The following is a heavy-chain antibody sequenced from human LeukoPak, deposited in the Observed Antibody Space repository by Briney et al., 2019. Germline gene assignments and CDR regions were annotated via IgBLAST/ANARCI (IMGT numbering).Heavy chain of an antibody. Sequence: ASVKVSCKASGYTFTGYDINWVRQATGQGLEWMGWMNPNSGNTGYAQKFQGRVTMTRNTSISKAYMELSSMRYEDTAVYYCARDVAGNYGSGSYYTFDYWGQGTLVTVSS. CDR3: ARDVAGNYGSGSYYTFDY. J-gene: IGHJ4*02. D-gene: IGHD3-10*01. CDR1: GYTFTGYD. V-gene: IGHV1-8*01. CDR2: MNPNSGNT.